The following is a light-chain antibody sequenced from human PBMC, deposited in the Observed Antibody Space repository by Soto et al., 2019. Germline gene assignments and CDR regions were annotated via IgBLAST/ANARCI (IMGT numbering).Light chain of an antibody. Sequence: DIQMTQSPSTLSASVGDRVTITCRASQSISSWLAWYQQKPGKAPKLLIYKASSLESGVPSRFSGSGSGTDFTITISILQPDDFATYYCQQYNSYSYTFGQGTKLEIK. V-gene: IGKV1-5*03. CDR2: KAS. CDR1: QSISSW. J-gene: IGKJ2*01. CDR3: QQYNSYSYT.